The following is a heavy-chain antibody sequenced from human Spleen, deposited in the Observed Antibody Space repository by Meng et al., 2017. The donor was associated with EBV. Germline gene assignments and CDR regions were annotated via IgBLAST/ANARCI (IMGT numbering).Heavy chain of an antibody. D-gene: IGHD6-19*01. V-gene: IGHV4-4*02. CDR2: VFHRGST. Sequence: QVQLRESGPGLVRPSGTLSLSCAVSGGSISSSNWWTWVRQPPGKGLEWIGEVFHRGSTNYNPSLKSRVTISIDKSKNQFSLNLTSVAATDTAVYYCARKSEGQWLAHFDYWGQGTLVTVSS. CDR3: ARKSEGQWLAHFDY. CDR1: GGSISSSNW. J-gene: IGHJ4*02.